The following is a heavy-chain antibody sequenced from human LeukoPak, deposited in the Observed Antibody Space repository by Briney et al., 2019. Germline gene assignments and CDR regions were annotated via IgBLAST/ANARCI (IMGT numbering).Heavy chain of an antibody. D-gene: IGHD3-22*01. Sequence: SETLSLTCAVYGGSFSGYYWSWIRQPPGKGLEWIGEINRSGSTNYNPSLKSRVTISVDTSKNQFSLRLSSVTAADTAVYYCASATIDYYDSSGYYRSPFDYWGQETLVTVSS. CDR2: INRSGST. CDR1: GGSFSGYY. CDR3: ASATIDYYDSSGYYRSPFDY. J-gene: IGHJ4*02. V-gene: IGHV4-34*01.